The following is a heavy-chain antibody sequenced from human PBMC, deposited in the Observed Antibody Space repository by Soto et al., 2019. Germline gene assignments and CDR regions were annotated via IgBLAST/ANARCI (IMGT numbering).Heavy chain of an antibody. Sequence: QVQLEESGGGVVQPGRSLRLSCAASGFTFSSYGMHWVRQAPGKGLEWVAVIWYDGSNKYYADSVKGRFTISRDNSKNTLYLQMNSLRAEDTAVYYCARSRYFDWLLPYFQHWGQGTLVTVSS. CDR1: GFTFSSYG. D-gene: IGHD3-9*01. CDR2: IWYDGSNK. CDR3: ARSRYFDWLLPYFQH. V-gene: IGHV3-33*01. J-gene: IGHJ1*01.